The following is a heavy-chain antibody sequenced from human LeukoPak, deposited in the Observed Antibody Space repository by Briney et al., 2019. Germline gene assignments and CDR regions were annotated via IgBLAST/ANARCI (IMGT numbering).Heavy chain of an antibody. CDR2: IYPGDSDT. CDR3: ARWGLAAAGIHYFDY. CDR1: GYRFISYW. Sequence: GESLKISCKGSGYRFISYWIGWVRQMPGKGLEWMGIIYPGDSDTRYSPSFQGQVTISADKSLSTAYLQWSSLKASDTAMYYCARWGLAAAGIHYFDYWGQGTLVTVSS. D-gene: IGHD6-13*01. V-gene: IGHV5-51*01. J-gene: IGHJ4*02.